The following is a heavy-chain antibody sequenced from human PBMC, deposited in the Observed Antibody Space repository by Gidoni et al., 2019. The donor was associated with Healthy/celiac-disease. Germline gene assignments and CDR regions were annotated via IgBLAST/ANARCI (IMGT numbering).Heavy chain of an antibody. CDR2: IIPFFGTA. CDR3: ARAAPIAAAGTPIHNWFDP. CDR1: GGTFSSYA. D-gene: IGHD6-13*01. J-gene: IGHJ5*02. V-gene: IGHV1-69*01. Sequence: QVQLVQSGAEVKKPGSSVKVSCKASGGTFSSYALSWVRQAPGQGLEGMGGIIPFFGTANDAQKFQGRGTITADESTSTAYMELSSLRSEDTAVYYCARAAPIAAAGTPIHNWFDPWGQGTLVTVSS.